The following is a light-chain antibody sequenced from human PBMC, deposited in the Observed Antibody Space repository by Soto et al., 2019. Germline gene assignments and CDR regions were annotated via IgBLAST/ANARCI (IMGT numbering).Light chain of an antibody. V-gene: IGKV3-20*01. J-gene: IGKJ1*01. CDR1: QSVSSTY. CDR2: DAS. CDR3: QQYTSSPPSWT. Sequence: EIVLTQSPGTLSLSPGERATLSCRASQSVSSTYLAWYQQTPGQAPRLLIYDASSRATGIPDRFSGSGSGTDFTLTISRLEPEDFAVYYCQQYTSSPPSWTFGQGTKVEIK.